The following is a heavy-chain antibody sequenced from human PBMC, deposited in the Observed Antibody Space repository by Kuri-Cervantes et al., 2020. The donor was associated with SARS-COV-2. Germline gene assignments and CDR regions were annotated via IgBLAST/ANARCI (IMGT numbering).Heavy chain of an antibody. CDR2: IYPGDSDT. V-gene: IGHV5-51*01. J-gene: IGHJ4*02. D-gene: IGHD3-22*01. CDR1: GYTLTSYW. CDR3: TRRGHYYDSSGYYYYFDY. Sequence: GESLKISCKGSGYTLTSYWIGWVRQRPGKGLEWMGIIYPGDSDTRYSPSFEGQVTISADKSISTAYLQWSGLKASDTAMYYCTRRGHYYDSSGYYYYFDYWGQGSLVTVSS.